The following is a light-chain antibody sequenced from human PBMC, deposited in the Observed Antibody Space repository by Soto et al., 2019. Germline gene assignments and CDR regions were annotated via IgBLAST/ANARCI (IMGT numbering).Light chain of an antibody. V-gene: IGKV4-1*01. Sequence: DVVMTQSPDSLAVSLGERATINCKSSQSLFYSFNRKNYLAWYQQKPGQPPKLLIDWASTRESGVPDRFGGSGSGTDFTLTISRLQAEDVASYYCQQHYSAPPTFGQGTKVEIK. CDR2: WAS. J-gene: IGKJ1*01. CDR3: QQHYSAPPT. CDR1: QSLFYSFNRKNY.